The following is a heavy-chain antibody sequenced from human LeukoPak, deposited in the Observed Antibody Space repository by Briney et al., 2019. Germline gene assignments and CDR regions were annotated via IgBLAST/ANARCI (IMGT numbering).Heavy chain of an antibody. CDR3: ARSGYTLANTPNRGGWFDP. D-gene: IGHD5-12*01. Sequence: SETLSLTCAVYGGSFSGYYWSWIRQPPGKGLEWIGEINHSGSTNNNPSLKSRVTISVGTSKNQFSLKLSSVTAADTAVYYCARSGYTLANTPNRGGWFDPWGQGTLVTVSS. CDR2: INHSGST. J-gene: IGHJ5*02. CDR1: GGSFSGYY. V-gene: IGHV4-34*01.